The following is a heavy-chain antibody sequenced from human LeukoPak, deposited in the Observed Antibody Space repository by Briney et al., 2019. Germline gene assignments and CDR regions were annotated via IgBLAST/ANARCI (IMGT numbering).Heavy chain of an antibody. Sequence: GGSLRLSCAASGFTFGSYEMNWVRQAPGKGLEWVSYISSSGSTIYYADSVKGRFTISRDNAKNSLYLQMNSLRAEDTAVYYCARDHGGATDYWGQGTLVTVSS. CDR2: ISSSGSTI. CDR1: GFTFGSYE. V-gene: IGHV3-48*03. CDR3: ARDHGGATDY. D-gene: IGHD1-26*01. J-gene: IGHJ4*02.